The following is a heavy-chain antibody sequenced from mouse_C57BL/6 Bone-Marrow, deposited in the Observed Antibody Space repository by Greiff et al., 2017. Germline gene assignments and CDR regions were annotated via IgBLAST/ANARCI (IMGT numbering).Heavy chain of an antibody. CDR2: IYPGSGNT. V-gene: IGHV1-84*01. Sequence: VQRVESGPELVKPGASVKISCKASGYTFTDYYINWVKQRPGQGLGWIGWIYPGSGNTKYNEKFKGKATLTVDTSSSTAYMQLSSLTSEDSAVYFCAREAYWGQGTLVTVSA. J-gene: IGHJ3*01. CDR1: GYTFTDYY. CDR3: AREAY.